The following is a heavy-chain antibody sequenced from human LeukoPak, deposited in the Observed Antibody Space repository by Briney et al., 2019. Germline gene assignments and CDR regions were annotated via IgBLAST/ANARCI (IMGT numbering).Heavy chain of an antibody. CDR2: IYWDDDK. V-gene: IGHV2-5*02. CDR1: GFTLTSNPTG. J-gene: IGHJ4*02. Sequence: ESGPTLVNPTQALTLTCTFSGFTLTSNPTGVGWIRQSPAKALEWLVVIYWDDDKRYSPSLKSRLIVSKDTSRNQVFLTMTNMDPADTGTYYCAHTGFGNNWDGRAFDFWGQGVPVTVSS. CDR3: AHTGFGNNWDGRAFDF. D-gene: IGHD3-10*01.